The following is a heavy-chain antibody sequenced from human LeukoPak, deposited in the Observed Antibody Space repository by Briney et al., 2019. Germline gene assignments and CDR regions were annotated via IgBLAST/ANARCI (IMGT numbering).Heavy chain of an antibody. CDR2: ISGSGGGT. V-gene: IGHV3-23*01. CDR3: AKTLDYGGKGQSVRDAFDI. D-gene: IGHD4-23*01. CDR1: GFTFSSYA. J-gene: IGHJ3*02. Sequence: PGGSLRLSCAASGFTFSSYAMSWVRQAPGKGLEWVSAISGSGGGTYYADSVKGRFTISRDNSKNTLYLQMNSLRAEDTAVYYCAKTLDYGGKGQSVRDAFDIWGQGTMVTVSS.